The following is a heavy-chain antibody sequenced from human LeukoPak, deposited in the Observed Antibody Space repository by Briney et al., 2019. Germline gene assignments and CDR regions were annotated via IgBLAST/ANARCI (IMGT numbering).Heavy chain of an antibody. CDR2: IYYSDNT. D-gene: IGHD6-6*01. V-gene: IGHV4-59*08. CDR3: ARHVHPFYFDY. Sequence: PSETLSLTCTVSGGSIISSYYWSWIRQPPGKGLEWIGYIYYSDNTNYNPSLKSRVTISVDTSKNQFSLKLSFVTAADTAVYYCARHVHPFYFDYWGQGTLVTVSS. CDR1: GGSIISSYY. J-gene: IGHJ4*02.